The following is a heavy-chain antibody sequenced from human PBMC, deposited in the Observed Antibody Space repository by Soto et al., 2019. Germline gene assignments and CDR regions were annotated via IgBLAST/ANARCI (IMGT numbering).Heavy chain of an antibody. V-gene: IGHV4-30-2*01. D-gene: IGHD3-10*01. J-gene: IGHJ4*02. CDR1: GGSLSSGGYS. CDR3: ARNVWFGSGTLDY. CDR2: MYHSGST. Sequence: TLSLTCAVSGGSLSSGGYSWSWIRQPPGKGLEWIGYMYHSGSTYYNPSLKSRVTISVDTSKNQFSLKLSSVTAADTAVYYCARNVWFGSGTLDYWGQGTLVTVSS.